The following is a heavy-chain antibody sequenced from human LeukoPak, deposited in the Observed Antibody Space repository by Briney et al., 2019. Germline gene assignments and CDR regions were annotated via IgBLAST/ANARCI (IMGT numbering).Heavy chain of an antibody. CDR3: ARDSGSCRGRAFDI. D-gene: IGHD1-26*01. V-gene: IGHV3-7*01. Sequence: PGGSLRLSCAASQFTFSNFWMSWVRQAPGKGLEWVANTNRDGSEKYYVDSVKGRVTISRDNAMNFLYLQLNSLRVDDTAVYYCARDSGSCRGRAFDIWGQGTVLTVSS. CDR1: QFTFSNFW. CDR2: TNRDGSEK. J-gene: IGHJ3*02.